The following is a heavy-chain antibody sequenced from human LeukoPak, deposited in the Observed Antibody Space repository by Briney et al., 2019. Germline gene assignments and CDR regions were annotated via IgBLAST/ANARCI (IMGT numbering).Heavy chain of an antibody. J-gene: IGHJ4*02. CDR3: ARGGQIVWFGEFYFDY. CDR2: IIPIFGTA. V-gene: IGHV1-69*01. Sequence: SVKVSCKASGGTFSSYAISWVRQAPGQGLEWMGGIIPIFGTANYAQKFQGRVTITADESTSTAYMELSSLRSEDTAVYYCARGGQIVWFGEFYFDYWGQGTLVTVSS. CDR1: GGTFSSYA. D-gene: IGHD3-10*01.